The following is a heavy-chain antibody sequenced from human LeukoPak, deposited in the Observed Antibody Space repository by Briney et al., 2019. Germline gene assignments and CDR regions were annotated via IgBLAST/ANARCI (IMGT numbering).Heavy chain of an antibody. CDR1: GFSLSARGVG. V-gene: IGHV2-5*02. CDR3: AHQQNYYDSSIFDY. CDR2: IYWDDDK. J-gene: IGHJ4*02. D-gene: IGHD3-22*01. Sequence: SGPTLVKPTQTLTLTCTFSGFSLSARGVGVGWIRQPPGKALEWLALIYWDDDKRYSPSLKSRLTITKDTSKNQVVLTMTNMDPVDTATYYCAHQQNYYDSSIFDYWGQGTLVTVSS.